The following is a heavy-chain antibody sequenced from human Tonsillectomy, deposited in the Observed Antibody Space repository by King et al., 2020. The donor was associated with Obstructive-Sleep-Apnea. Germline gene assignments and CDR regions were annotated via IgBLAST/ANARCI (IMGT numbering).Heavy chain of an antibody. D-gene: IGHD6-13*01. CDR2: ISSSSSYI. J-gene: IGHJ4*02. Sequence: VQLVESGGGLVKPGGSLRLSCAASGFTFSSYSMNWVRQAPGKGLEWVSSISSSSSYIYYADSVKGRFTISRDNAKNSLYLQMNSLRAEDTAVYYCAGDPGGPGIAAAGPTGALGYWGQGTLVTVSS. CDR1: GFTFSSYS. CDR3: AGDPGGPGIAAAGPTGALGY. V-gene: IGHV3-21*01.